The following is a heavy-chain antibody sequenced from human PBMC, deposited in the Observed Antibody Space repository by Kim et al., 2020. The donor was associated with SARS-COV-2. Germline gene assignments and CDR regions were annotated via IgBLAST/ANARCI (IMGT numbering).Heavy chain of an antibody. J-gene: IGHJ6*02. CDR3: ARLPYGDYGFVYYYGMDV. D-gene: IGHD4-17*01. CDR1: GGSISSYY. CDR2: IYYSGST. V-gene: IGHV4-59*08. Sequence: SETLSLTCTVSGGSISSYYWSWIRQPPGKGLEWIGYIYYSGSTNYNPSLKSRVTISVDTSKNQFSLKLSSVTAADTAVYYCARLPYGDYGFVYYYGMDVWGQGTTVTVSS.